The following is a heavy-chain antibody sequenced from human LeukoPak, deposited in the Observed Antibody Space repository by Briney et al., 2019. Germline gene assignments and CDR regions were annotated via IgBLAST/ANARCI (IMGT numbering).Heavy chain of an antibody. CDR1: TGSISSDY. J-gene: IGHJ4*02. D-gene: IGHD3-9*01. CDR2: IYYSGST. V-gene: IGHV4-59*04. Sequence: SETLSLTCTVSTGSISSDYWSWIRQPPGKGLEWIGSIYYSGSTYYNPSLKSRVTISVDTSKNQFSLKLSSVTAADTAVYYCALRYFDRDYWGQGTLVTVSS. CDR3: ALRYFDRDY.